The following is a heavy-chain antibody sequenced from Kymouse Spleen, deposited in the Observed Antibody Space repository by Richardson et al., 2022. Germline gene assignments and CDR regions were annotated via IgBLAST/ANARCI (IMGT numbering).Heavy chain of an antibody. CDR3: ARQLELRGFDY. CDR2: IYYSGST. V-gene: IGHV4-39*01. D-gene: IGHD1-7*01. J-gene: IGHJ4*02. Sequence: QLQLQESGPGLVKPSETLSLTCTVSGGSISSSSYYWGWIRQPPGKGLEWIGSIYYSGSTYYNPSLKSRVTISVDTSKNQFSLKLSSVTAADTAVYYCARQLELRGFDYWGQGTLVTVSS. CDR1: GGSISSSSYY.